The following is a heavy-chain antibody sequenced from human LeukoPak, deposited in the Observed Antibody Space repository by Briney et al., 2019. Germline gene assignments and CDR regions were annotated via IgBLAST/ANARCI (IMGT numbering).Heavy chain of an antibody. D-gene: IGHD6-19*01. CDR2: TTYSGGT. J-gene: IGHJ4*02. Sequence: PSETLSLTCTVSGGSMNSYYWSWLRQPPGEVPEWIGYTTYSGGTNYNPSLKSRVTISVDTSKNHFSLKLSSVTAADTAVYYCARGAGWWSHWGQGTLVTVSS. V-gene: IGHV4-59*01. CDR1: GGSMNSYY. CDR3: ARGAGWWSH.